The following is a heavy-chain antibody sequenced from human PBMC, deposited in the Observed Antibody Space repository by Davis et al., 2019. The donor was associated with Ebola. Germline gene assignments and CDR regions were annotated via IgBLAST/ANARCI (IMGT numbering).Heavy chain of an antibody. V-gene: IGHV1-18*01. Sequence: ASVKVSCKASGYTFTSYGISWVRQAPGQGLEWMGWISAYNGNTNYAQKLQGRVTMTTDTSTSTAYMELRSLRSDDTAVYYCARTAWYDFWSGYPHYFDYWGQGTLVTVSS. CDR3: ARTAWYDFWSGYPHYFDY. CDR2: ISAYNGNT. J-gene: IGHJ4*02. D-gene: IGHD3-3*01. CDR1: GYTFTSYG.